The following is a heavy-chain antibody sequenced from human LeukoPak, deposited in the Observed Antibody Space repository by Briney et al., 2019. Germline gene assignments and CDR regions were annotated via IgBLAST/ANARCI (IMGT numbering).Heavy chain of an antibody. D-gene: IGHD4-17*01. V-gene: IGHV4-59*01. Sequence: SETLSLTCSVSGGSIVRYYWSWIRQPPGKGLEWIGYIYYTGSTNYNPSLKSRVTISVDTSKNQFSLKLSSVTAADTAVYYCARVRTTVSPWYFDLWGRGILVTVSS. CDR1: GGSIVRYY. CDR2: IYYTGST. J-gene: IGHJ2*01. CDR3: ARVRTTVSPWYFDL.